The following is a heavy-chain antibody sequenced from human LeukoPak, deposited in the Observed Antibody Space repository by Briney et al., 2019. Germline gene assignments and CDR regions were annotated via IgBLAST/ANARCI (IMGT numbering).Heavy chain of an antibody. Sequence: GGSLRLSCAASGFTFSSYAMSWVRQAPGKGLEWVSAISGSGGSTYYADSVKGRFTISRDNSKNTLYLQMNSLRAEDTAVYYCAKDPRITMVRGSHGFYYYGMDVWGQGTTVTVSS. CDR2: ISGSGGST. CDR1: GFTFSSYA. V-gene: IGHV3-23*01. CDR3: AKDPRITMVRGSHGFYYYGMDV. D-gene: IGHD3-10*01. J-gene: IGHJ6*02.